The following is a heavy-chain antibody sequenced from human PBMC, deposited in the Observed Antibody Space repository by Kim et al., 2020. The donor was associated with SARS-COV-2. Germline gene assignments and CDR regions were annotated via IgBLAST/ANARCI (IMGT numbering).Heavy chain of an antibody. CDR2: INHSGST. D-gene: IGHD3-10*01. CDR1: GGSFSGYY. V-gene: IGHV4-34*01. CDR3: ARKRTYYYGSGSYYKPFDY. J-gene: IGHJ4*02. Sequence: SETLSLTCAVYGGSFSGYYWSWIRQPPGKGLEWIGEINHSGSTNYNPSLKSRVTISVDTSKNQFSLKLSSVTAADTAVYYCARKRTYYYGSGSYYKPFDYWGQGTLVTVSS.